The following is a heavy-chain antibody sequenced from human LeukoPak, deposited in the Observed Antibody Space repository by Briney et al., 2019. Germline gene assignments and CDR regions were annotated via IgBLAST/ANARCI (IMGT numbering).Heavy chain of an antibody. CDR2: INSSSSYI. CDR3: ARDPLSTSCYTTGCAFDI. J-gene: IGHJ3*02. V-gene: IGHV3-21*01. CDR1: GFTFSSYS. D-gene: IGHD2-2*02. Sequence: GGSLRLSCAASGFTFSSYSMNWVRQAPGKGLEWVSSINSSSSYIYYADSVKGRFTISRDNAKNSLYLQMNSLRAEDTAVYYCARDPLSTSCYTTGCAFDIWGQGTMVTVSS.